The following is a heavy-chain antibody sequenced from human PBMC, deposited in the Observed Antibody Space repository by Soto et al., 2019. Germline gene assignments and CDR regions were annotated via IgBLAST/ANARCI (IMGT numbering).Heavy chain of an antibody. D-gene: IGHD3-3*01. V-gene: IGHV2-26*01. CDR2: IFSNDEK. J-gene: IGHJ4*02. Sequence: SGPMLVNPTETLTLTCTVSGFSLSNARMGVSWIRQPPGKALEWLAHIFSNDEKSYSTSLKSRLTTSKDTSKSQVVLTMTNMDPVDTATYYCARISSSGGVVIPLVDYWGQGTLVTV. CDR1: GFSLSNARMG. CDR3: ARISSSGGVVIPLVDY.